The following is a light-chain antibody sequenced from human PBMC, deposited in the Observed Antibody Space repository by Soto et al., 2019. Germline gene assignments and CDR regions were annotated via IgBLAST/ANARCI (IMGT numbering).Light chain of an antibody. CDR1: QSVSSSY. CDR3: QQYGSSPWT. V-gene: IGKV3-20*01. Sequence: EIVLTQSPGTLSLSPGERATLSCRASQSVSSSYLAWYHQQPGQAPRPLIYGASSRAIGIPDRFSGSGSGTDFTHTISRLEPEEFAVYYCQQYGSSPWTFGQGTKVEIK. CDR2: GAS. J-gene: IGKJ1*01.